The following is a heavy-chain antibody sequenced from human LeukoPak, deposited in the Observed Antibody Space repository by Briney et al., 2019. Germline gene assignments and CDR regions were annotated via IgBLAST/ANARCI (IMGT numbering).Heavy chain of an antibody. CDR3: ANSGPLVDY. V-gene: IGHV3-7*01. J-gene: IGHJ4*02. D-gene: IGHD1-26*01. Sequence: GGSLRLSCAASGFTFDKHWMSWARQAPGKGLEWVANVNEDGSEKYYVDSVTGRFTISRDNAKNSLSLQVSSLRAEDTAVYYCANSGPLVDYWGQGTLVTVSS. CDR2: VNEDGSEK. CDR1: GFTFDKHW.